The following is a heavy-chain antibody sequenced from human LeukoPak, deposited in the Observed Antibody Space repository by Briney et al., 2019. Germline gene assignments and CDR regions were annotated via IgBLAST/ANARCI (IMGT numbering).Heavy chain of an antibody. CDR3: ARGRRWLQPLDY. V-gene: IGHV3-11*01. Sequence: GGSLRLSCAASGFTFSDYYMSWIRQAPGKGLEWVSYISSSGGTIYYADSVKGRFTISSDNAKNSLYLQMNSLRVEDLGVYYCARGRRWLQPLDYWGQGTLVTVSS. CDR1: GFTFSDYY. CDR2: ISSSGGTI. D-gene: IGHD5-24*01. J-gene: IGHJ4*02.